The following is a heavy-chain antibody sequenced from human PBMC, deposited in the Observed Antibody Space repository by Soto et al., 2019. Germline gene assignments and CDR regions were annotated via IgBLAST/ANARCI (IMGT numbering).Heavy chain of an antibody. D-gene: IGHD5-12*01. Sequence: QVQLQESGPGLVKPSETLSLTCTVSGGSISSYYWSWIRQPPGKGLEWIGYIYYSGSTNYNPSLQSRVTISVDTSKNQFALKLSSVTAADTAVYYCALGPKWIAWGMDVWGQGTTVTVSS. CDR1: GGSISSYY. CDR3: ALGPKWIAWGMDV. CDR2: IYYSGST. J-gene: IGHJ6*02. V-gene: IGHV4-59*08.